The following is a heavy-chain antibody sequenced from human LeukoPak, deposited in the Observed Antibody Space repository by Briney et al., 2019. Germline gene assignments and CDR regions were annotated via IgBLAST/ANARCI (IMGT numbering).Heavy chain of an antibody. CDR2: IYYSGST. CDR1: GGSISSSSYY. V-gene: IGHV4-39*07. CDR3: ARDQLRYYYDSSGWAFDI. D-gene: IGHD3-22*01. Sequence: SETLSLTCTVSGGSISSSSYYWGWIRQPPGKGLEWIGSIYYSGSTYYNPSLKSRVTISVDTSKNQFSLKLSSVTAADTAVYYCARDQLRYYYDSSGWAFDIWGQGTMVTVSS. J-gene: IGHJ3*02.